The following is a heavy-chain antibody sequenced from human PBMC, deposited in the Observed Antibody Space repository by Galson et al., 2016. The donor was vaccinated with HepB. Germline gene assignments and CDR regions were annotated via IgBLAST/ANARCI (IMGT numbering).Heavy chain of an antibody. V-gene: IGHV1-69*13. CDR2: IIPVFGTT. CDR1: GGPFHNYA. Sequence: SVKVSCKASGGPFHNYAFSWVRLAPGQGLEWLGGIIPVFGTTRQAEKFQGRLTMTADESTSTAYVELTNLTSEDTAIYYCATETRFSVDWYFDLWGRGTLVTVSS. D-gene: IGHD2-15*01. J-gene: IGHJ2*01. CDR3: ATETRFSVDWYFDL.